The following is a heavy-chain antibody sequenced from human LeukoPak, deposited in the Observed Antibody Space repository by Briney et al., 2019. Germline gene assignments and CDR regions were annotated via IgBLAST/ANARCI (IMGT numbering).Heavy chain of an antibody. CDR3: ARYTDYYGSGSYYNEGYAFDI. Sequence: ASVKVSCKASGYTFTSYYMHWVRQAPGQGLEWMGIINPSGGSTSYAQKFQGRVTMTRDTSISTAYMELSRLRSDDTAVYYCARYTDYYGSGSYYNEGYAFDIWGQGTMVTVSS. CDR2: INPSGGST. CDR1: GYTFTSYY. J-gene: IGHJ3*02. V-gene: IGHV1-46*01. D-gene: IGHD3-10*01.